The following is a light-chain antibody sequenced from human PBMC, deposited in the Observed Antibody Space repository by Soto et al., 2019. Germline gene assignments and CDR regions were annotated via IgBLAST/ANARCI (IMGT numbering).Light chain of an antibody. CDR1: QGVSRSY. Sequence: EIVLTQSPGTLSLSPGDRATLSCRASQGVSRSYLGWYQQKPCQAPRLLMYGASRRAAGIPDRFSGSGSGTDFTLTISRLEPEDFAVYYGQQYGNSLTWTFGQGTKVDIK. CDR3: QQYGNSLTWT. V-gene: IGKV3-20*01. J-gene: IGKJ1*01. CDR2: GAS.